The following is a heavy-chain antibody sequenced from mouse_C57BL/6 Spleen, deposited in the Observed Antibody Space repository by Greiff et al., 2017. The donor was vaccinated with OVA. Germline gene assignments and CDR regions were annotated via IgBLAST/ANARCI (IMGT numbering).Heavy chain of an antibody. Sequence: DVMLVESGGDLVKPGGSLKLSCAASGFTFSSYGMSWVRQTPDKRLEWVATISSGGSYTYYPDSVKGRFTISRDNAKNTLYLQMSSLKSEDTAMYYCARSLYYDYDGGVYYFDYWGQGTTLTVSS. CDR3: ARSLYYDYDGGVYYFDY. CDR2: ISSGGSYT. V-gene: IGHV5-6*02. CDR1: GFTFSSYG. J-gene: IGHJ2*01. D-gene: IGHD2-4*01.